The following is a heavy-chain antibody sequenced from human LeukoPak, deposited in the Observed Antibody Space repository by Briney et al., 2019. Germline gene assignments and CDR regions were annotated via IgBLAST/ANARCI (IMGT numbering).Heavy chain of an antibody. J-gene: IGHJ4*02. CDR2: IYSGGST. D-gene: IGHD3-3*01. CDR1: GFTVSSNY. Sequence: GGSLRLSCAASGFTVSSNYMSWVRQAPGKGLEWVSVIYSGGSTYYADSVKGRFTISRDNSKNTLYLQMNSLRAEDTAVYYCARTNRVGSGPGLYFDFWGQGTLVTVSS. CDR3: ARTNRVGSGPGLYFDF. V-gene: IGHV3-53*01.